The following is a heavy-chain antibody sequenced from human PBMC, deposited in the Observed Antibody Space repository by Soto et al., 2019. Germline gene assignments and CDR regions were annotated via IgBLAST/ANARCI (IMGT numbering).Heavy chain of an antibody. CDR2: IYYNGNT. Sequence: PSETLSLTCTVSCGSISNHYWSWIRQPPGKGLEWIGYIYYNGNTNYNPPLKSRVTMSVDTSKNQISLKLSSVTAADTAVYYCTRANWYSEYWGQGTLVTVSS. D-gene: IGHD7-27*01. CDR3: TRANWYSEY. CDR1: CGSISNHY. J-gene: IGHJ4*02. V-gene: IGHV4-59*11.